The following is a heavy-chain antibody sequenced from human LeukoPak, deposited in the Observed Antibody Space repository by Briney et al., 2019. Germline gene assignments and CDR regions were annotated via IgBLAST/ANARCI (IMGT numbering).Heavy chain of an antibody. CDR2: IYTSGST. CDR1: GGSISSGSYY. V-gene: IGHV4-61*02. CDR3: ARGQRRPRGYYFDY. Sequence: SETLSLTCTASGGSISSGSYYWSWIRQPAGKGLEWIGRIYTSGSTNYNPSLKSRVTISVDTSKNQFSLKLSSVTAADTAVYYCARGQRRPRGYYFDYWGQGTLVTVSS. D-gene: IGHD3-16*01. J-gene: IGHJ4*02.